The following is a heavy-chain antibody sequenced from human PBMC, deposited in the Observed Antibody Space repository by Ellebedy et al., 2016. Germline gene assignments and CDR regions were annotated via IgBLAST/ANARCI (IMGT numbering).Heavy chain of an antibody. CDR1: GFTFNSNA. J-gene: IGHJ4*02. D-gene: IGHD1-14*01. V-gene: IGHV3-30*04. CDR3: ARASGISVASDSDDH. Sequence: GGSLRLXCAASGFTFNSNAMHWVRQAPGKGLEWVAVISYDGSQKYYADSVKGRFTISRDNLKNRLSLQMTRLSVEDTAVYYCARASGISVASDSDDHWGQGTLVTVSS. CDR2: ISYDGSQK.